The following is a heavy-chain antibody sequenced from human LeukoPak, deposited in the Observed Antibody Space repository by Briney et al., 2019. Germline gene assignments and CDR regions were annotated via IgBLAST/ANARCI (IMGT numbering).Heavy chain of an antibody. Sequence: GGSLRLSCAASGFTFSSFEMNWVRQAPGKGLEWVSFISSSGSAIHYADSVRGRFTISRDNAKNSLFLQMSRLRAEDTAVYYCAREKLSFFDSSGYFDHWGQGTLVTVSS. CDR3: AREKLSFFDSSGYFDH. D-gene: IGHD3-22*01. CDR2: ISSSGSAI. V-gene: IGHV3-48*03. J-gene: IGHJ4*02. CDR1: GFTFSSFE.